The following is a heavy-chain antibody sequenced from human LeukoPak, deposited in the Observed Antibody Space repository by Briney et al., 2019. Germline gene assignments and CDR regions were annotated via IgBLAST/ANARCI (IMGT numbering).Heavy chain of an antibody. D-gene: IGHD4/OR15-4a*01. CDR3: ATDQGASPFDY. V-gene: IGHV3-33*01. CDR2: IWSDGSNQ. J-gene: IGHJ4*02. CDR1: GFTFSRYG. Sequence: GGSLRLSCTASGFTFSRYGMHWVRQAPGNGLEWVAVIWSDGSNQKYADSVKGRFTISRDNSKSTLYLQMNSLRAEDTAVYYCATDQGASPFDYWGQGTLVTVSS.